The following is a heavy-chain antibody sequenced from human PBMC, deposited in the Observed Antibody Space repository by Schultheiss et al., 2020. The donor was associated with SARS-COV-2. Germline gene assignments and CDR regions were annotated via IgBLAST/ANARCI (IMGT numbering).Heavy chain of an antibody. J-gene: IGHJ3*02. V-gene: IGHV4-34*01. CDR3: ARGPDIVVVPAARAFDI. CDR2: TNHSGST. Sequence: SETLSLTCAVYGGSFSGYYWSWIRQPPGKGLEWIGETNHSGSTNYNPSLKSRVTISVDTSKNQFSLKLSSVTAADTAVYYCARGPDIVVVPAARAFDIWGQGTMVTVSS. D-gene: IGHD2-2*01. CDR1: GGSFSGYY.